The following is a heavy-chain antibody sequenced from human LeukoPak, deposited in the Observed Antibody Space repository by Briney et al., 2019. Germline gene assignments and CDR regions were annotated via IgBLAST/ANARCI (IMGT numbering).Heavy chain of an antibody. CDR3: ARDRRGSSGYYYPLGY. V-gene: IGHV1-46*01. CDR2: INPSGGST. J-gene: IGHJ4*02. Sequence: ASVKVSCKASGYTFTSCYMHWVRQAPGQGLEWMGIINPSGGSTSYAQKFQGRVTMTRDTSTSTVYMELSSLRSEDTAVYYGARDRRGSSGYYYPLGYWGQGTLVTVSS. D-gene: IGHD3-22*01. CDR1: GYTFTSCY.